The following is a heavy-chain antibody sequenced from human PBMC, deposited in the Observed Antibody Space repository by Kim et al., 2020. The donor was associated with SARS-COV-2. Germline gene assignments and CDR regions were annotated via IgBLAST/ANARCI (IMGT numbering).Heavy chain of an antibody. Sequence: GESLKISCKGSGYSFTSYWISWVRQMPGKGLEWMGRIDPSDSYTNYSPSFQGHVTISADKSISTAYLQWSSLKASDTAMYYCARRDIAAAGPNYWYFDLWGRGTLVTVSS. CDR1: GYSFTSYW. V-gene: IGHV5-10-1*01. CDR3: ARRDIAAAGPNYWYFDL. D-gene: IGHD6-13*01. CDR2: IDPSDSYT. J-gene: IGHJ2*01.